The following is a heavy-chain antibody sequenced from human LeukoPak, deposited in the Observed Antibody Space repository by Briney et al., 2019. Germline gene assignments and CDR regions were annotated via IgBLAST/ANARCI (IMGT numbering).Heavy chain of an antibody. CDR1: GFTFSSYG. CDR2: IRYDGSNK. D-gene: IGHD6-6*01. V-gene: IGHV3-30*02. Sequence: GGSLRLSCAASGFTFSSYGMHWVRQAPGKGLEWVAFIRYDGSNKYYADSVKGRFTISRDNSKNTLYLQMNSLRAEDTAVYYCKSTSSPNYYYYMDVWGKGTTVTISS. J-gene: IGHJ6*03. CDR3: KSTSSPNYYYYMDV.